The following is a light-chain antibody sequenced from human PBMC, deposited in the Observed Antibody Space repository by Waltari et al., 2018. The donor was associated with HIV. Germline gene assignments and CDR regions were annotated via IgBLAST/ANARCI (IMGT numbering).Light chain of an antibody. V-gene: IGLV2-14*03. CDR2: DVS. Sequence: QSALTQPASVSGSPGQSITISCTGHSNDVGSSTYVSWHQQHPGEAPKLIIHDVSDRPSGISNRFSGSKSGNTASLTISGLQTEDEADYYCSSYTSSSTYVFGTGTRVTVL. CDR1: SNDVGSSTY. CDR3: SSYTSSSTYV. J-gene: IGLJ1*01.